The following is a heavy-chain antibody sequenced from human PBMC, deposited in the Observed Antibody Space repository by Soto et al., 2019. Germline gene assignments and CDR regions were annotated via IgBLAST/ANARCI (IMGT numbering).Heavy chain of an antibody. CDR2: IIPIFGTA. CDR1: GGTFSSYA. Sequence: SVKVSCKASGGTFSSYAISWVRQAPGQGLEWMGGIIPIFGTANYAQKFQGRVTITADESTSTAYMELSSLRSEDTAVYYCARDIPDYDYVWGSYRNNWFDPWGQGTLVTVSS. V-gene: IGHV1-69*13. J-gene: IGHJ5*02. D-gene: IGHD3-16*02. CDR3: ARDIPDYDYVWGSYRNNWFDP.